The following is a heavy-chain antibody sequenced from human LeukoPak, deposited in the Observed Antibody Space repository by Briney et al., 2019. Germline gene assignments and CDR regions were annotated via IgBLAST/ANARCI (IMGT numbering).Heavy chain of an antibody. J-gene: IGHJ4*02. V-gene: IGHV3-53*04. D-gene: IGHD3-22*01. CDR1: GFTFSSYA. Sequence: GGSLRLSCAASGFTFSSYAMSWVRQAPGKGLEWVSVIYSGGSTYYADSVKGRFTISRHNSKNTLYLQMNSLRAEDTAVYYCARGYYYDSSGYSWDYWGQGTLVTVSS. CDR2: IYSGGST. CDR3: ARGYYYDSSGYSWDY.